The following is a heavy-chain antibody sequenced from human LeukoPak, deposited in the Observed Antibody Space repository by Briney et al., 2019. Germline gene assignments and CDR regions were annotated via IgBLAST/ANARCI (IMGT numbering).Heavy chain of an antibody. D-gene: IGHD3-22*01. V-gene: IGHV1-8*01. Sequence: GASAKVSCKASGYTFTSYDINWVRQATGQGLEWMGWMNPNSGNTGYAQKFQGRVTMTRNTSISTAYMELSSLRSEDTAVYYCARGYDSSGYYYVEDTNWFDPWGQGTLVTVSS. J-gene: IGHJ5*02. CDR1: GYTFTSYD. CDR3: ARGYDSSGYYYVEDTNWFDP. CDR2: MNPNSGNT.